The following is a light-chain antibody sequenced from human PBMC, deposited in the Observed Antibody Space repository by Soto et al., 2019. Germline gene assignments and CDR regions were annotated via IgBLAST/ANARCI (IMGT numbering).Light chain of an antibody. CDR2: DVD. Sequence: QSALTQPASVSGSPGQSITISCTGTASDIGASNFVSWYQQYPGNVPKVLIYDVDNRPSGVSNRFSGYKSGNTASLTISGLQAEDEADYYCASYISPGTLVFGGGTKVTVL. CDR3: ASYISPGTLV. CDR1: ASDIGASNF. J-gene: IGLJ2*01. V-gene: IGLV2-14*01.